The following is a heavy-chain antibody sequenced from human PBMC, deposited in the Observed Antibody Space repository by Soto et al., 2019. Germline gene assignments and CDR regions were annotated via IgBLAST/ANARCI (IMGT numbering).Heavy chain of an antibody. CDR2: ISYDGSNK. D-gene: IGHD1-20*01. V-gene: IGHV3-30-3*01. Sequence: GGSLRLSCAASGFTFSSYAMHWVRQAPGKGLEWVAVISYDGSNKYYADSVKGRFTISRDNSKNTLYLQMNSLRAEDTAVYYCARAGALTGTTAYFDYWGQGTLVTVSS. J-gene: IGHJ4*02. CDR3: ARAGALTGTTAYFDY. CDR1: GFTFSSYA.